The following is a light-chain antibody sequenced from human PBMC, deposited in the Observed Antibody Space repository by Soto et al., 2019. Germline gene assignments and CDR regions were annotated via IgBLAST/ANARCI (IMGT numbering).Light chain of an antibody. CDR3: SSYAGSLWV. CDR1: SSDVGGYNY. V-gene: IGLV2-8*01. J-gene: IGLJ3*02. CDR2: EVS. Sequence: QSALTQPPSASGSPGQSVTISCTGTSSDVGGYNYVSWYQQHPGKAPKLMIYEVSKRPSGVPDRFSGSKSGNTASLTVSGLQAEDEADYYCSSYAGSLWVFGGGTKPTVL.